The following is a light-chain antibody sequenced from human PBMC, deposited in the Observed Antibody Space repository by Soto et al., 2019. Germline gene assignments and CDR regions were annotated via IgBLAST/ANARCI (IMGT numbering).Light chain of an antibody. CDR2: EAS. Sequence: QSVLTQPPSASGSPGQSVTISCTGTSSDVGSDKYVSWYQQHPGKAPKVIIYEASKRPSGVPDRFSGSKSGNTASLTVSGLQAEDEADYYCCSYAGSNNFEVFGGGTKLTVL. CDR3: CSYAGSNNFEV. V-gene: IGLV2-8*01. J-gene: IGLJ2*01. CDR1: SSDVGSDKY.